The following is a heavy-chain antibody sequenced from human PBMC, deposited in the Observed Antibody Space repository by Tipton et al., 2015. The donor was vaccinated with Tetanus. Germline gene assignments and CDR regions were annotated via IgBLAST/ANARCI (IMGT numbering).Heavy chain of an antibody. CDR1: GGSISSSDHY. Sequence: TLSLTCSVSGGSISSSDHYWGWIRQHPGKGLEWIGYIYYSGSTYYNPSLKSRVTISVDTSKNQFSLKLSSVTAADTAVYYCTRDSGSGYVGDFWGQGTLVTVSS. J-gene: IGHJ4*02. CDR3: TRDSGSGYVGDF. D-gene: IGHD5-12*01. V-gene: IGHV4-31*03. CDR2: IYYSGST.